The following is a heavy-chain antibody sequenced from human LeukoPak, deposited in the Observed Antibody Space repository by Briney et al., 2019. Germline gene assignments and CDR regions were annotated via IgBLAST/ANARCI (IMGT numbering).Heavy chain of an antibody. CDR3: ARGAYGDYGS. CDR2: ISAGADST. D-gene: IGHD4-17*01. Sequence: GGSLRLSCAASTFTFSSYAMSWVRQAPGKGLEWVSAISAGADSTYYADSVQGRFTISRDNSKNPLFLQMSGLRAEDTAVYFCARGAYGDYGSWGQGTLVSVSS. V-gene: IGHV3-23*01. J-gene: IGHJ5*02. CDR1: TFTFSSYA.